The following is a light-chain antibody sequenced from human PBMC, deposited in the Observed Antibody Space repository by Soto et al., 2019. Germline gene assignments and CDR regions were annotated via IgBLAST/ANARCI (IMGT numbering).Light chain of an antibody. CDR1: SSDVGSRNL. J-gene: IGLJ1*01. V-gene: IGLV2-23*01. CDR2: EAS. Sequence: QSVLTQPASVSGSPGQSITISCTGTSSDVGSRNLVSWYQQFPDKAPKLIIFEASKRPSGVSNRFSGSKSGTTASLTISGLQAEDEADYYCCSYAGTSTYVFGTGTQLTVL. CDR3: CSYAGTSTYV.